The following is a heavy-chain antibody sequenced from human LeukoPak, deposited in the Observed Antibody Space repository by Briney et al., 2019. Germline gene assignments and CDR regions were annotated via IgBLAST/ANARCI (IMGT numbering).Heavy chain of an antibody. J-gene: IGHJ4*02. Sequence: SETLSLTCIVSGGSITGYYWSWLRQSPGKGLEWIGYIHYSGRTNYNPSLKSRVTISGDTSKNQFSLKLSSVTAADTAVYYCARTRYYYNSRSYGAPYYFDYWGQGTLVTVSS. CDR1: GGSITGYY. CDR2: IHYSGRT. CDR3: ARTRYYYNSRSYGAPYYFDY. V-gene: IGHV4-59*08. D-gene: IGHD3-10*01.